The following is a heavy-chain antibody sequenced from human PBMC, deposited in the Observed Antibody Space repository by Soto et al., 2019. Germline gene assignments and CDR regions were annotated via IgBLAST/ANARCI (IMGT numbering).Heavy chain of an antibody. CDR1: GFTFRSDS. Sequence: GGALILSWAASGFTFRSDSMSWVLQAPGKGLEWVSAISGSGGSTYYADSVKGRFTISRDNSKNTLYLQMNSLRAEDTAVYYCAKDLKRVTMVRCVDHRNLFDPCGQGTLVSVSS. J-gene: IGHJ5*02. V-gene: IGHV3-23*01. D-gene: IGHD3-10*01. CDR3: AKDLKRVTMVRCVDHRNLFDP. CDR2: ISGSGGST.